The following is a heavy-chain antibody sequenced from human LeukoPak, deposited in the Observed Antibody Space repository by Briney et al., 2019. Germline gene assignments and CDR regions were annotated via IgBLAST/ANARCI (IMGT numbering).Heavy chain of an antibody. CDR3: ARDMSSGWSFDY. CDR2: MNPNSGNT. J-gene: IGHJ4*02. D-gene: IGHD6-19*01. CDR1: GFTFTSHD. V-gene: IGHV1-8*01. Sequence: ASVKVSCKASGFTFTSHDYNWVRQATGQGLEWMGWMNPNSGNTGYAQKFQGRVTMTRDTSITTVYMELSSLTSEDTAVYYCARDMSSGWSFDYWGQGTLVTVSS.